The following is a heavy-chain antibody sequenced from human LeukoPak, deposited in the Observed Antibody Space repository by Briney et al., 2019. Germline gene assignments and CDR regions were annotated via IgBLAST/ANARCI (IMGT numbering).Heavy chain of an antibody. CDR1: GFLFSNYA. CDR2: ISYEGSKR. D-gene: IGHD3-16*01. V-gene: IGHV3-30*03. CDR3: LYGGYFQH. J-gene: IGHJ1*01. Sequence: PGRSLRLSCTASGFLFSNYAMHWVRQAPGKGPEGVAIISYEGSKRYYAYPVEWRFTISRDNLKSTLYLQMNSLRAEDTAVYFCLYGGYFQHWGQGTLVTVSS.